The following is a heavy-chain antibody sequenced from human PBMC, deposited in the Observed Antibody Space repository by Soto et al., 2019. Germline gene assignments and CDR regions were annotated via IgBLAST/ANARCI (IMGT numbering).Heavy chain of an antibody. V-gene: IGHV4-30-2*01. CDR1: GGSISSGGYS. CDR2: IYHSGST. CDR3: ARGKEYYFDY. J-gene: IGHJ4*02. Sequence: QLQLQESGSGLVKPSQTLSLTCAVSGGSISSGGYSWSWIRQPPGKGLEWIGYIYHSGSTYYNPCLKGRVTISVDRSKNQFSLKLSSVTAADTAVYYCARGKEYYFDYWGQGTLVTVSS.